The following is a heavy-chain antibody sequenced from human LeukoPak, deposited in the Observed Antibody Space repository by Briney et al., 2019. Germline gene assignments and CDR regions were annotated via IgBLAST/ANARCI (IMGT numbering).Heavy chain of an antibody. CDR2: ISSNGGST. CDR3: AKDGSGSYYFSYYYYYMDV. CDR1: GFTFSTYA. J-gene: IGHJ6*03. D-gene: IGHD3-10*01. V-gene: IGHV3-64*01. Sequence: GGSLRLSCAASGFTFSTYAMHWVRQAPGKGLEYVSAISSNGGSTYYANSVKGRFTISRDNSKNTLYLHMGSLRAEDMAVYYCAKDGSGSYYFSYYYYYMDVWGKGTTVTVSS.